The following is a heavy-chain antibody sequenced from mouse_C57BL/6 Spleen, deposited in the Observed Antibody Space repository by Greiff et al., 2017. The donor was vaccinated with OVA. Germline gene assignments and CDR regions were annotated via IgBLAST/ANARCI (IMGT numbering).Heavy chain of an antibody. CDR1: GYTFTSYW. J-gene: IGHJ3*01. Sequence: QVQLQQPGAELVMPGASVTLSCKASGYTFTSYWMHWVKQRPGQGLEWIGEIDPSDSYTNYNQKFKGKSTLTVDKSSSTAYMQLSSLTSEDSEVYYCARTYGGGALFAYWGQGTLVTVSA. CDR2: IDPSDSYT. CDR3: ARTYGGGALFAY. V-gene: IGHV1-69*01. D-gene: IGHD1-1*01.